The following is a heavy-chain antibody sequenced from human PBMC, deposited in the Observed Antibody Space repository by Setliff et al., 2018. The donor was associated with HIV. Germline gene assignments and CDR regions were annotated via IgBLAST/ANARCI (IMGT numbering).Heavy chain of an antibody. Sequence: ETLSLTCTVSGGSIRSHYWSWIREPPGKGLEWIGRIKSISDGATTDYAAPVEGRFAISRDDSNNTLYLQMNSLKTEDTAVYYCTTTLRTRNFWSGYSVLSDYWGQGTLVTVSS. D-gene: IGHD3-3*01. V-gene: IGHV3-15*01. CDR1: GGSIRSHY. J-gene: IGHJ4*01. CDR2: IKSISDGATT. CDR3: TTTLRTRNFWSGYSVLSDY.